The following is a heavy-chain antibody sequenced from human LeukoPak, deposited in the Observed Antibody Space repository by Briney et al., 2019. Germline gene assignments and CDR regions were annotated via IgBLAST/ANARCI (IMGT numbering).Heavy chain of an antibody. Sequence: PSETLSLTCTVSGYSISSGYYWGWIRQPPGKGLEWIGSIYYSGSTYYNPSLKSRVTISVDTSKNQFSLKLSSVTAADTAVYYCAKDLQWFGELSWFDPWGQGTLVTVSS. J-gene: IGHJ5*02. CDR1: GYSISSGYY. V-gene: IGHV4-38-2*02. CDR3: AKDLQWFGELSWFDP. D-gene: IGHD3-10*01. CDR2: IYYSGST.